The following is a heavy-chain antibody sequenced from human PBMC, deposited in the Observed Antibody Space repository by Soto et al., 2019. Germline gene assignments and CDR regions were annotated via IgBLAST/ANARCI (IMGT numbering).Heavy chain of an antibody. V-gene: IGHV1-3*01. J-gene: IGHJ4*02. CDR2: INGGSGNT. Sequence: ASVKVSCKASGYTFTNYAVHWLRQAPGQRLEWLAWINGGSGNTKYSQKFQDRVTITRDTSATTAYMELRSLRSEDTATYYCARESLWFGQLLSYFDYWGQGTLVTV. CDR3: ARESLWFGQLLSYFDY. D-gene: IGHD3-10*01. CDR1: GYTFTNYA.